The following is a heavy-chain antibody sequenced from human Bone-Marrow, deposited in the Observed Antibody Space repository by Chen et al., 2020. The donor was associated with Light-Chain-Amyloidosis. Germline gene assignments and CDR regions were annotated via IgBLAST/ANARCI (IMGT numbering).Heavy chain of an antibody. V-gene: IGHV3-74*01. CDR2: INPDGTRV. CDR1: GFTFRTSW. CDR3: SREFTGYDDY. D-gene: IGHD5-12*01. J-gene: IGHJ4*02. Sequence: DVQLLESGGGLVQPGGSLRLSWAAPGFTFRTSWMHWVRQAPGKGLVWVSRINPDGTRVDYADSVRGRFTISRDDAKSTVYLQMNSLRAEDTAVYYCSREFTGYDDYWGQGTLVTVSS.